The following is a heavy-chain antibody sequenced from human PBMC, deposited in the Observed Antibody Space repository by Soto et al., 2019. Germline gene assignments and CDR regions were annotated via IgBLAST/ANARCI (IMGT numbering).Heavy chain of an antibody. Sequence: ASVKVSCKASGYTFTSYAMHWVRQAPGQRLEWMGGFDPEDGETIYAQKFQGRVTMTEDTSTDTAYMELSSLRSEDTAVYYCATDKMVRGVYDYYGMDVWGQGTTVTVSS. D-gene: IGHD3-10*01. J-gene: IGHJ6*02. V-gene: IGHV1-24*01. CDR2: FDPEDGET. CDR3: ATDKMVRGVYDYYGMDV. CDR1: GYTFTSYA.